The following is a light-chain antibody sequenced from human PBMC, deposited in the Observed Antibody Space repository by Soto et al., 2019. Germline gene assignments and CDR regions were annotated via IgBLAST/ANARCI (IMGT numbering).Light chain of an antibody. J-gene: IGLJ1*01. CDR3: SSYTSSTTYV. V-gene: IGLV2-14*01. Sequence: QSALTQPASVSASPGQSIAISCTGTSSDVGGYNYVSWYQQHPGKAPKLMIYDVSNWPSGVSNRFSGSKSGNTASLTISGLQAEDEADYYCSSYTSSTTYVFGTGTKV. CDR2: DVS. CDR1: SSDVGGYNY.